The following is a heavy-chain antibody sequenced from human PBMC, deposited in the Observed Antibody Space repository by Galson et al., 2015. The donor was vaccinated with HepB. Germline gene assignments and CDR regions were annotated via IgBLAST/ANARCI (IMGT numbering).Heavy chain of an antibody. D-gene: IGHD2-2*01. CDR1: GFIFSSYA. J-gene: IGHJ4*02. Sequence: SLRLSCAASGFIFSSYAMSWVRQGPGKGPEWVSAISDSGGSIYYADSVKGRFTISRDNSKDTLYLQTNSLRAEDTAVYYCAKDESPGPIVVVPAAMGYWGQGTLVTVSS. CDR2: ISDSGGSI. CDR3: AKDESPGPIVVVPAAMGY. V-gene: IGHV3-23*01.